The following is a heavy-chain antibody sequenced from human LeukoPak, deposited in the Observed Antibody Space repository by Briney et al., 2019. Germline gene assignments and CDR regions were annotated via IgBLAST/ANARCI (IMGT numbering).Heavy chain of an antibody. V-gene: IGHV3-48*01. CDR3: ARDGYSGYPTDY. Sequence: GGSLRLSCAASGFTFSSYSMNWVRQAPGKGLEWVSYISGSSNTIYYADSVKGRFTISRDNAKNSLYLQMNSLRAEDTAVYYCARDGYSGYPTDYWGQGTLVTVSS. J-gene: IGHJ4*02. D-gene: IGHD5-12*01. CDR2: ISGSSNTI. CDR1: GFTFSSYS.